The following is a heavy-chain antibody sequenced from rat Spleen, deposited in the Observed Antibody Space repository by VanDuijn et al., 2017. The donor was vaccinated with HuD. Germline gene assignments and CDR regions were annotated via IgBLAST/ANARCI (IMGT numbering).Heavy chain of an antibody. CDR1: GFTFSAYW. J-gene: IGHJ2*01. CDR3: VRRHYGYTDYFDY. V-gene: IGHV5-58*01. CDR2: INTDGSST. Sequence: EVQLVETGGDLVQPGRSLKLSCVASGFTFSAYWMYWIRQAPGKGLEWVSSINTDGSSTYYPDSVKGRFTISRDNAKSTLSLQMDSLRSEDTATYYCVRRHYGYTDYFDYWGQGVMVTVSS. D-gene: IGHD1-9*01.